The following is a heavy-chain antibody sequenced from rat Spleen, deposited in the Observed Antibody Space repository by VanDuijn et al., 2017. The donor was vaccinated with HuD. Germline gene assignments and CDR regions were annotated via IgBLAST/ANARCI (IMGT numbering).Heavy chain of an antibody. CDR1: GFTFSDFN. V-gene: IGHV5-7*01. CDR3: ARLDYPGITDLDY. J-gene: IGHJ2*01. Sequence: EVQLVESGGGLVQPGRSLKLSCAASGFTFSDFNMAWVRQAPKKGLEWVATINYDGSRTYYRDSVKGRFTISRDNAKSTLYLQMNSLRSEDTATYYCARLDYPGITDLDYWGQGVMVTVSS. D-gene: IGHD1-4*01. CDR2: INYDGSRT.